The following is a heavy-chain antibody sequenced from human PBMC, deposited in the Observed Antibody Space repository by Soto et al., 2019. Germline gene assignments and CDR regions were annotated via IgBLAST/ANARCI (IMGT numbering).Heavy chain of an antibody. CDR1: GGSISNDDYY. V-gene: IGHV4-31*03. J-gene: IGHJ4*02. Sequence: SETLSLTCTVSGGSISNDDYYWSWIRQHPRKGLEWIGYIYYSGSTYYTPSLRSRVTTSVDTSKNQFSLKLSSVTAADTAMYYCVRTRAVSYYDSITYYFDYWGQGTPVTVSS. CDR3: VRTRAVSYYDSITYYFDY. D-gene: IGHD3-22*01. CDR2: IYYSGST.